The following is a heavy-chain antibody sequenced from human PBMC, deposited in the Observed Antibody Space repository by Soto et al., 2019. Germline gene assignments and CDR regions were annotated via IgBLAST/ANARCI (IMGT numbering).Heavy chain of an antibody. V-gene: IGHV4-31*03. CDR2: LYYSGST. Sequence: QVQLQESGPGLVKPSQTLSLTCTVSGGSISSGGYNWSWIRKHPGKGLEWIGYLYYSGSTHYNPSLKSRVTISVDTSKNQVSLKLSSVTAADTAVYYCARAQGRDFDYWGQGTLVTVSS. CDR1: GGSISSGGYN. J-gene: IGHJ4*02. CDR3: ARAQGRDFDY.